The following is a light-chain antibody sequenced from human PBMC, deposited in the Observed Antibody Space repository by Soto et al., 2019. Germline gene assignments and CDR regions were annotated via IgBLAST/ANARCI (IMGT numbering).Light chain of an antibody. J-gene: IGLJ3*02. V-gene: IGLV1-47*01. CDR3: AAWDDSLSGVL. CDR2: RNN. CDR1: SSNIGTNY. Sequence: QSVLSQPPSASGTPGQRVTVSCSGSSSNIGTNYVYWYQQLPATAPKLLIYRNNQRPSGVPYRFAGSKSGTSASLAISGLRSEDEADYFCAAWDDSLSGVLFGGGTKLTVL.